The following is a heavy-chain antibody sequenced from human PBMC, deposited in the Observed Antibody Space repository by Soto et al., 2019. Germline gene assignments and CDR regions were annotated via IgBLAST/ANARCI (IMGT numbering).Heavy chain of an antibody. CDR3: ARRYYYGSGSYAVDY. V-gene: IGHV4-34*01. CDR2: INHSGST. D-gene: IGHD3-10*01. J-gene: IGHJ4*02. Sequence: SETLSLTCAVYGGSFSGYYWSWIRQPPGKGLEWIGEINHSGSTNYNPSLKSRVTISVDTSKNQFSLKLSSVTAADTAVYYCARRYYYGSGSYAVDYWGQGTLVTVSS. CDR1: GGSFSGYY.